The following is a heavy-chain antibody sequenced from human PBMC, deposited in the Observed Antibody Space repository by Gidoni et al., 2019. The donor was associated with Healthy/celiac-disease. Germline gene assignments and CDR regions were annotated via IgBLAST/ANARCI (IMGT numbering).Heavy chain of an antibody. D-gene: IGHD3-10*01. CDR2: ISYDGSNK. V-gene: IGHV3-30*04. Sequence: QVQLVESGGGVVQPGRSLRLSCAASGFTFSSYAMHWVRQAPGKGLEWVAVISYDGSNKYYADSVKGRFTISRDNSKNTLYLQMNSLRAEDTAVYYCARVSYYGSGSYSTFDYWGQGTLVTVSS. CDR1: GFTFSSYA. J-gene: IGHJ4*02. CDR3: ARVSYYGSGSYSTFDY.